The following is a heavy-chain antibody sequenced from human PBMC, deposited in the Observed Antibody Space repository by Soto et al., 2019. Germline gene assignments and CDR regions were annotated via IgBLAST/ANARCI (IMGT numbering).Heavy chain of an antibody. CDR1: GGSFSGYY. D-gene: IGHD3-9*01. V-gene: IGHV4-34*01. Sequence: QVQLQQWGAGLLKPSETLSLTCAVYGGSFSGYYWSWIRQPPGKGLEWIGEINHSGSTNYNPSLKSRVTISVDXXKXQXXLKLSSVTAADTAVYYCARDPVLRYFDWPPNWFDPWGQGTLVTVSS. CDR2: INHSGST. J-gene: IGHJ5*02. CDR3: ARDPVLRYFDWPPNWFDP.